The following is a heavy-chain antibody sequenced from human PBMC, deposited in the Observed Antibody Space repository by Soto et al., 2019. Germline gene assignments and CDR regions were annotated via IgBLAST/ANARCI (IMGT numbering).Heavy chain of an antibody. CDR1: GYTFTSYY. Sequence: ASVKVSCKASGYTFTSYYMHWVRQAPGQGLEWMGIINPSGGSPTYAQKFQGRVTMTRDTSTSTVYMELSSLRSEDTAVYYCARDIGSGSFDYWGQGTLVTVSS. CDR3: ARDIGSGSFDY. D-gene: IGHD3-22*01. V-gene: IGHV1-46*01. J-gene: IGHJ4*02. CDR2: INPSGGSP.